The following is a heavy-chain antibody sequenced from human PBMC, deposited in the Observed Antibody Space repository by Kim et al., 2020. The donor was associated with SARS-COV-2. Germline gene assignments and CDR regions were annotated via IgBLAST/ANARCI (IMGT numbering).Heavy chain of an antibody. CDR1: GGSVSSGSYY. CDR3: ARGISVESMDV. V-gene: IGHV4-61*01. D-gene: IGHD2-15*01. J-gene: IGHJ6*02. CDR2: IYYSGST. Sequence: SETLSLTCTVSGGSVSSGSYYWSWIRQPPGKGLEWIGYIYYSGSTNYNPSLKSRVTISVDTSKNQFSLKLSSVTAADTAVYYCARGISVESMDVWGQGTTCTVS.